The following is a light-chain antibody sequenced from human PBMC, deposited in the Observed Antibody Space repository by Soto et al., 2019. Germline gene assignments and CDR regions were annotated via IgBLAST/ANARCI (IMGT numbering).Light chain of an antibody. CDR2: STN. Sequence: QTVLTQEPSFSVSPGGTVTLTCGLSSGSVSTSYYPSWYQQTPGQAPRTLIYSTNTRSPGVPDRFSGSILGNKAALTITGAQAEDESDYYCLLYMNYGVSVFGTGTKLTVL. CDR3: LLYMNYGVSV. J-gene: IGLJ1*01. CDR1: SGSVSTSYY. V-gene: IGLV8-61*01.